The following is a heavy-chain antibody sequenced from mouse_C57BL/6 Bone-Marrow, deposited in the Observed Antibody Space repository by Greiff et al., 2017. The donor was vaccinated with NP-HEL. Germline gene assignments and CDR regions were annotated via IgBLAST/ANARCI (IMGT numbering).Heavy chain of an antibody. J-gene: IGHJ2*01. CDR3: ASPRSGSSYDFDY. Sequence: EVQLQQSGPVLVKPGASVKMSCKASGYTFTDYYMNWVKQSHGKSLEWIGVINPYNGGTSYNQKFKGKATLTVDKSSSTAYMELNSLTSEDSAVYYCASPRSGSSYDFDYWGQGTTLTVSS. V-gene: IGHV1-19*01. D-gene: IGHD1-1*01. CDR2: INPYNGGT. CDR1: GYTFTDYY.